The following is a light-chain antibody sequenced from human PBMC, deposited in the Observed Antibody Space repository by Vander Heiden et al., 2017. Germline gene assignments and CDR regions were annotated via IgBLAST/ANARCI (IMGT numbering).Light chain of an antibody. V-gene: IGKV3-15*01. CDR3: QQYNNWPQLT. J-gene: IGKJ4*01. CDR2: GAS. CDR1: QSVSSN. Sequence: EIVMTQSPATLSVSPGERATLSCRASQSVSSNLAWYQRKPGQAPRLLIYGASTRATGIPARFSGSGSGTEFTLTISSLQSEDFAVYYCQQYNNWPQLTFGGGTKVEIK.